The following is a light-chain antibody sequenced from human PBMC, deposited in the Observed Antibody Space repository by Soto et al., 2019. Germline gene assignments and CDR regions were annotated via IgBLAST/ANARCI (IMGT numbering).Light chain of an antibody. V-gene: IGKV1-6*01. Sequence: AIQMTQSPSSLSASVGDRVTITCRASKGIRNAVGWYQHKPGKAPKLLIYAASTLQSGVPSRFSGSGSATDFTLTISSLQPEDFATYYCLQDYNYPFTFGGGTKVELK. CDR1: KGIRNA. CDR2: AAS. CDR3: LQDYNYPFT. J-gene: IGKJ4*01.